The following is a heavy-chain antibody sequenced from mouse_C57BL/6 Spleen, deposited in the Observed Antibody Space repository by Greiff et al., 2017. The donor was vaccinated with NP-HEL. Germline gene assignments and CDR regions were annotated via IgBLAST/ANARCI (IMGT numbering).Heavy chain of an antibody. CDR2: INPSSGYT. CDR1: GYTFTSYW. D-gene: IGHD4-1*01. J-gene: IGHJ2*01. V-gene: IGHV1-7*01. CDR3: ARGNWDDYFDY. Sequence: VQVVESGAELAKPGASVKLSCKASGYTFTSYWMHWVKQRPGQGLEWIGYINPSSGYTKYNQKFKDKATLTADKSSSTAYMQLSSLTYEDSAVYYGARGNWDDYFDYWGQGTTLTVSS.